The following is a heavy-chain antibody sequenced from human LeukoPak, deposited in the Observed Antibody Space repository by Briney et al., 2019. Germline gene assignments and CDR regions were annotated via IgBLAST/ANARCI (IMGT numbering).Heavy chain of an antibody. CDR1: GFTFSSYS. V-gene: IGHV3-48*04. J-gene: IGHJ5*02. CDR2: ISSSGSTI. CDR3: ARDLSYYGSGSYIHNWFDP. Sequence: PGGSLRLSCAASGFTFSSYSMNWVRQAPGKGLEWVSYISSSGSTIYYADSVKGRFTISRDNAKNSLYLQMNSLRAEDTAVYYCARDLSYYGSGSYIHNWFDPRGQGTLVTVSS. D-gene: IGHD3-10*01.